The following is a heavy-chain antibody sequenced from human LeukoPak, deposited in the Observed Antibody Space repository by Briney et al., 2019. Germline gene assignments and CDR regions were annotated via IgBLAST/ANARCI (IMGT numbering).Heavy chain of an antibody. CDR2: IKQDGSEK. CDR3: ARDRLRYFDWLLSEVDAFDI. D-gene: IGHD3-9*01. J-gene: IGHJ3*02. V-gene: IGHV3-7*03. Sequence: GGSLRLSCAASGFTFSSYWMSWVRQAPGKGLEWVANIKQDGSEKYYADSVKGRFTISRDNAKNSLYLQMNSLRAEDTAVYYCARDRLRYFDWLLSEVDAFDIWGQGTMVTVSS. CDR1: GFTFSSYW.